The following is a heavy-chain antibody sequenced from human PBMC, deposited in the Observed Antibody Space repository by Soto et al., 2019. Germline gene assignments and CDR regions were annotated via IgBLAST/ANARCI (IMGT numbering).Heavy chain of an antibody. J-gene: IGHJ5*02. Sequence: QLVQSGSEVITPGSSVTVSCKASGTTFSSYDINWVRQAPGQGLEWMGGIIPTFGLPNYSQKFQDRLTITADESTTTAYMDLSSLTSEDTAIYFCAGRDGYTTWGQGTLVTVSA. V-gene: IGHV1-69*01. CDR1: GTTFSSYD. D-gene: IGHD5-12*01. CDR3: AGRDGYTT. CDR2: IIPTFGLP.